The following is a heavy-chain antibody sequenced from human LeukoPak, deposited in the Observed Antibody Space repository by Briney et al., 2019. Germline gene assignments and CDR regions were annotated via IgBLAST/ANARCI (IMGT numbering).Heavy chain of an antibody. V-gene: IGHV3-30*18. CDR3: AKALPQFENYYDSSGLDY. J-gene: IGHJ4*02. CDR1: GFTFSSYG. D-gene: IGHD3-22*01. Sequence: GGSLRLSCAASGFTFSSYGMHWVRQAPGKGLEWVAVISYDGSNKYYADSVKGRFTISRDNSKNTLYLQMNSLRAEDTAVYYCAKALPQFENYYDSSGLDYWGQGTLVTVSS. CDR2: ISYDGSNK.